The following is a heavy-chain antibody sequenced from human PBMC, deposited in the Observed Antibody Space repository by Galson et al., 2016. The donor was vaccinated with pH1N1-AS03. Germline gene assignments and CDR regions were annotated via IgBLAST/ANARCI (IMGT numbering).Heavy chain of an antibody. Sequence: QSGAEVKKPGESLKISCKGSGYSFTNYWIAWVRQLPGKGLEWMGIIYPADSDARYSPSFQGQVTISADTSNSTAYMQWNSLKASDTAMYYCARFPDYGDDVGYWGQGTLVTVSS. V-gene: IGHV5-51*01. CDR3: ARFPDYGDDVGY. CDR1: GYSFTNYW. J-gene: IGHJ4*02. D-gene: IGHD4-17*01. CDR2: IYPADSDA.